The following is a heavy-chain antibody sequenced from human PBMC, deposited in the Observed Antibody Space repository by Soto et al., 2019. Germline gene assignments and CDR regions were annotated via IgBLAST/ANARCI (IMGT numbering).Heavy chain of an antibody. V-gene: IGHV2-5*01. CDR3: AHSHLYDYVWGSYRTDFDY. Sequence: SGPTLVNPTQTLTLTCTFSGFSLSTSGVGVGWIRQSPGKALEWLALIYWNDDKRYSPSLKSRLTITKDTSKNQVVLTMTNMDPVDTATYYCAHSHLYDYVWGSYRTDFDYWGQGTLVTVSS. CDR2: IYWNDDK. CDR1: GFSLSTSGVG. J-gene: IGHJ4*02. D-gene: IGHD3-16*02.